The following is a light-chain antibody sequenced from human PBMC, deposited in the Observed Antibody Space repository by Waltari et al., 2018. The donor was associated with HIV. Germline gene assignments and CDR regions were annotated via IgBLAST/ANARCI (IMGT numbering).Light chain of an antibody. CDR1: TSNIASDS. J-gene: IGLJ3*02. CDR2: RGG. Sequence: TQSPSASGAPGQRVTLTCSAVTSNIASDSIYWYQQVPGTAPKLLIFRGGQRPSGVPDRFSGSKSGASSSLAISGLQSDDEADYYCAAWTDIMSGWLFGGGTKLTVL. CDR3: AAWTDIMSGWL. V-gene: IGLV1-47*01.